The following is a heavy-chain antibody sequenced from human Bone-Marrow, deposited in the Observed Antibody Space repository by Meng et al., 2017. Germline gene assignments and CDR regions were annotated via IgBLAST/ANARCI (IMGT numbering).Heavy chain of an antibody. V-gene: IGHV4-39*07. D-gene: IGHD3-22*01. J-gene: IGHJ5*02. CDR3: ARVKVSITMIDPNWFDP. CDR2: IYYSGST. Sequence: LPSPESGPGLVKPSETLSLTCTVSGGSISSSSYYWGWIRQPPGKGLEWIGSIYYSGSTYYNPSLKSRVTVSVDTSKNQFSLKLSSVTAADTAVYYCARVKVSITMIDPNWFDPWGQGTLVTVSS. CDR1: GGSISSSSYY.